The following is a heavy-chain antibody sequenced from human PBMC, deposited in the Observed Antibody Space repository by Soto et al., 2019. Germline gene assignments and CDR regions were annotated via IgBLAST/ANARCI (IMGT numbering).Heavy chain of an antibody. D-gene: IGHD6-13*01. J-gene: IGHJ6*02. Sequence: GESLKISCKGSGYSFTTYWIGWVRQMPGKGLEGMVIIYPGDSDTRYSPSFQGQVTISADKSINTTYLQWSSLRASDTAIYYCARQAAAGKYYYAMDVWGQGTTVTVSS. V-gene: IGHV5-51*01. CDR1: GYSFTTYW. CDR3: ARQAAAGKYYYAMDV. CDR2: IYPGDSDT.